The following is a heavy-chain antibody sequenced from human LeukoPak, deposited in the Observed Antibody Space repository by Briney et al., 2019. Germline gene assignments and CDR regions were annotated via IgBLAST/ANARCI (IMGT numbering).Heavy chain of an antibody. Sequence: PSQTLSLTCAVSGGSISSGGYSWSWIRQPPGKGLEWIGYIYHSGSTYYNPSLKSRVTISVDRSKNQFPLKLSSVTAADTAVYYCASQSYCSGGSCPFQHWGQGTLVTVSS. J-gene: IGHJ1*01. CDR3: ASQSYCSGGSCPFQH. CDR2: IYHSGST. CDR1: GGSISSGGYS. V-gene: IGHV4-30-2*01. D-gene: IGHD2-15*01.